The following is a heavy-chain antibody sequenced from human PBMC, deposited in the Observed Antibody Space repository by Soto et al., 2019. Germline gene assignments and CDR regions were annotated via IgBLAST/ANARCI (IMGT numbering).Heavy chain of an antibody. J-gene: IGHJ4*02. CDR2: ISCGGSNK. V-gene: IGHV3-30*18. CDR3: GKVDVRWLQFTYYFDY. Sequence: GGSLRLSCAASGFTFSSYGMHWVRQAPGKGLEWVAVISCGGSNKYYADSVKGRFTISRDNSKNTLYLQMNSLRAEDTAVYYCGKVDVRWLQFTYYFDYWGQGTLVTVSS. CDR1: GFTFSSYG. D-gene: IGHD5-12*01.